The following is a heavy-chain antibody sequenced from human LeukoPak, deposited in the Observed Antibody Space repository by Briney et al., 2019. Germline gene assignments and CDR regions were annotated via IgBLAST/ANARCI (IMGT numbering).Heavy chain of an antibody. Sequence: GGSLRLSCAASGFTVSSNYMSWVRQAPGKGLEWVSYISSSGSTIYYADSVKGRFTISRDNAKNSLYLQMNSLRAEDTAVYYCARVSANGYNHDAFDIWGQGTMVTVSS. J-gene: IGHJ3*02. D-gene: IGHD5-24*01. CDR1: GFTVSSNY. CDR3: ARVSANGYNHDAFDI. CDR2: ISSSGSTI. V-gene: IGHV3-11*01.